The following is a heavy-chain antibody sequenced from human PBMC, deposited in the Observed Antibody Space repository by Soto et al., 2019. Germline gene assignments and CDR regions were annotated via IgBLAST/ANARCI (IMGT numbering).Heavy chain of an antibody. CDR2: ISYLGTKT. D-gene: IGHD3-9*01. J-gene: IGHJ4*02. CDR3: ARTDTGGTYFEV. CDR1: GFTFSEYD. V-gene: IGHV3-33*08. Sequence: QVQLVDSGGGVVQPGMSLRLSCADSGFTFSEYDMHRVRQAPGKGLEWGALISYLGTKTDYADSVKGRFTISRDNFKKTVSLQMESLRAEDSAVYFCARTDTGGTYFEVWGRGTLVTVSS.